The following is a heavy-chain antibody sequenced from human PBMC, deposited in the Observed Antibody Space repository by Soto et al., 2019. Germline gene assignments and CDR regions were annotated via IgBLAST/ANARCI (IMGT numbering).Heavy chain of an antibody. Sequence: SETLSLTCAVYGGSFSCYYGSWIRQPPGKGLEWIGEINHSGSTNYNPSLKSRVTISVDTSKNQFSLKLSSVTAADTAVYYCARGIRRDYYGSGSPLWFDPWGQGTLVTVSS. CDR1: GGSFSCYY. CDR2: INHSGST. D-gene: IGHD3-10*01. V-gene: IGHV4-34*01. J-gene: IGHJ5*02. CDR3: ARGIRRDYYGSGSPLWFDP.